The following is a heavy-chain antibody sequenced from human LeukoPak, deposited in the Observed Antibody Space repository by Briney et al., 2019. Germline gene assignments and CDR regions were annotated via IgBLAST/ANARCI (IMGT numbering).Heavy chain of an antibody. D-gene: IGHD6-13*01. CDR2: ISSSGGST. V-gene: IGHV3-23*01. CDR1: GFTFRNYA. Sequence: GGSLRLSCTASGFTFRNYAMNWVRQAPGKGLEFVSPISSSGGSTCYADSVKGRFTIARDNSNNTLYLQMNSLRAEDTAVYYCAKGQSAGTRVFRWFDHWGQGTLVTVSS. J-gene: IGHJ5*02. CDR3: AKGQSAGTRVFRWFDH.